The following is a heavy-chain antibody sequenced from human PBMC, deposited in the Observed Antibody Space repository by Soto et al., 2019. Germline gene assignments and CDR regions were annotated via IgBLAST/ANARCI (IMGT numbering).Heavy chain of an antibody. V-gene: IGHV4-39*01. CDR3: ARHLYSGDSSGSFGY. D-gene: IGHD6-19*01. J-gene: IGHJ4*02. CDR2: IFYSGNT. Sequence: QLQLQESGPGLVKPSETLSLTCTVSDDSIGRSNYFWGWIRQPPGKGLEWIGHIFYSGNTHYNPSLKSRATISLDTSNHHFSLRASSVTAADTAVSYGARHLYSGDSSGSFGYWGPGALVIVSS. CDR1: DDSIGRSNYF.